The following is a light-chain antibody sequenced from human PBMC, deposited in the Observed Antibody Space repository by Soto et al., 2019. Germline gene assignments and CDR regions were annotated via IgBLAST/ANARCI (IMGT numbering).Light chain of an antibody. CDR1: QGIGSY. V-gene: IGKV1-9*01. CDR2: AAS. J-gene: IGKJ4*01. CDR3: QQFNSYPLA. Sequence: DIQLTQSPSFLSASVGDRVTITCRASQGIGSYLAWYQQKPGRAPKLLIYAASTLQSGVPSRFSGSGSGTEFTLTISSLLPEDCATYYCQQFNSYPLAFGGGTKVEIK.